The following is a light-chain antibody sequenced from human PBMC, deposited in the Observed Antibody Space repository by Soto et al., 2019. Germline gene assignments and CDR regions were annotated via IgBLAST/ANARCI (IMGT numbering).Light chain of an antibody. J-gene: IGKJ1*01. CDR3: QQSYSTPWT. Sequence: DIQMTQSPSSLSASVGDRVTITCRASQSISSYLNWCQQKPGKAPKCLIYAAFSLQSGVPSRFSGSGSGTDFTLTISSLQPEDFATYYCQQSYSTPWTFGQGTKVEIK. V-gene: IGKV1-39*01. CDR2: AAF. CDR1: QSISSY.